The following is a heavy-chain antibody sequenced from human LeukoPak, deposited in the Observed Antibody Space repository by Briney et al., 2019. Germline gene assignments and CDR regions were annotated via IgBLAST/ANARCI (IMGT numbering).Heavy chain of an antibody. J-gene: IGHJ4*02. Sequence: GRSLRLSCAASGFTFSSYAMHWVRQTPGKGLEWVAVISYDGSNKYYADSVKGRFTISRDNTKNSLYLQMSSLRAEDTAVYYCARRGYSSSWYAASPVDHWGQGTLVTVSS. CDR1: GFTFSSYA. CDR2: ISYDGSNK. CDR3: ARRGYSSSWYAASPVDH. D-gene: IGHD6-13*01. V-gene: IGHV3-30-3*01.